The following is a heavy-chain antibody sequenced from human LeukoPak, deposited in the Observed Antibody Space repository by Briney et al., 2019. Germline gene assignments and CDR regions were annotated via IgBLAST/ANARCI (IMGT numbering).Heavy chain of an antibody. J-gene: IGHJ4*02. D-gene: IGHD6-19*01. CDR1: GFTFSDYY. CDR3: AIKGISVGGPFDY. CDR2: ISSSGSTI. V-gene: IGHV3-11*04. Sequence: GGSLRLSCAVSGFTFSDYYMSWIRQAPGKGLEWVSYISSSGSTIYYADSVKGRFTISRDNAKNSLYLQMNSLRAEDTAIYYCAIKGISVGGPFDYWGQGTLVTVSS.